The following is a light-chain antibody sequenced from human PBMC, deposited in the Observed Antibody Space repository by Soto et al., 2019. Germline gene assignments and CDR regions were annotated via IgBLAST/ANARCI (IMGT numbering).Light chain of an antibody. CDR2: DVS. CDR1: SSDVGGYNY. Sequence: SVLTQPASVSGSPGQSITISCTGTSSDVGGYNYVSWYQQHPGKAPKLMIYDVSNRPSGVSNRFSGSKSGNTASLTISGLQDEDEADYYCSSYTSSSTLVFGTGTKVTV. V-gene: IGLV2-14*01. J-gene: IGLJ1*01. CDR3: SSYTSSSTLV.